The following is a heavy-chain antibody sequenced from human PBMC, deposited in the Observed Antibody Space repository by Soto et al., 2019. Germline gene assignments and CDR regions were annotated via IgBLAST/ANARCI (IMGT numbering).Heavy chain of an antibody. CDR2: ISSSSSTI. Sequence: PGGSLRLSCAASGFTFSSYSMNWVRQAPGKGLEWVSYISSSSSTIYYADTVKGRFTISRDNAKNSLYLQMNSLRDEDTAVYYCASDVLLWFGEHVYYYGMDVWGQGTTVTVSS. CDR3: ASDVLLWFGEHVYYYGMDV. J-gene: IGHJ6*02. V-gene: IGHV3-48*02. CDR1: GFTFSSYS. D-gene: IGHD3-10*01.